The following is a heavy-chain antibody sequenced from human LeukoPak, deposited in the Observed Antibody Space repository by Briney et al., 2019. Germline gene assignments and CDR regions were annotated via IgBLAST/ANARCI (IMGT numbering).Heavy chain of an antibody. CDR3: ARWNSADAFDT. CDR2: INHSGST. CDR1: GGSFSGYY. Sequence: SETLSLTCVVYGGSFSGYYWSWIRQPPGKGLEWIGEINHSGSTNYNPSLKSRVTISVDTSKNQFSLKLSSVTAADTAVYYCARWNSADAFDTWGQGTMVTVSS. D-gene: IGHD1-7*01. J-gene: IGHJ3*02. V-gene: IGHV4-34*01.